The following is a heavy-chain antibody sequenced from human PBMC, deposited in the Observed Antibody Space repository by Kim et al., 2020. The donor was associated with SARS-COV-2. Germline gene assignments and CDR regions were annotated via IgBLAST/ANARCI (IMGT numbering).Heavy chain of an antibody. CDR3: ARGPYDVWSGCNPLNIDA. CDR2: INHSGST. CDR1: GGSFSGYY. V-gene: IGHV4-34*01. J-gene: IGHJ3*01. Sequence: SETLSLTCAVYGGSFSGYYWSWIRQPPGKGLEWIGEINHSGSTNYNPSLKSRVTISVDTSKNQFSLKLSPVTAADTAGYYCARGPYDVWSGCNPLNIDA. D-gene: IGHD3-3*01.